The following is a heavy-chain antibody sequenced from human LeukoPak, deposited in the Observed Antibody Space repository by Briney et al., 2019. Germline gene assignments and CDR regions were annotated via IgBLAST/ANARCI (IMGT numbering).Heavy chain of an antibody. CDR2: IIPILGTA. J-gene: IGHJ5*02. V-gene: IGHV1-69*13. CDR3: ARAAVATRRGSWFDP. CDR1: GGTFSSYA. Sequence: GASVKVSCKASGGTFSSYAISWVRQAPGQGLEWMGGIIPILGTANYAQKFQGRVTITADESTSTAYMELSSLRSEDTAVYYCARAAVATRRGSWFDPWGQGTLVTVSS. D-gene: IGHD5-12*01.